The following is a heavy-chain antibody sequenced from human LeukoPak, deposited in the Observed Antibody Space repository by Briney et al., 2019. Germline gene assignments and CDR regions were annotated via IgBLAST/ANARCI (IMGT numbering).Heavy chain of an antibody. J-gene: IGHJ4*02. CDR3: VRGITTPDC. CDR1: GFTFSSYA. V-gene: IGHV3-23*01. CDR2: ITRGGGT. D-gene: IGHD3-3*01. Sequence: GGSPRLSCAASGFTFSSYAMTWVRQAPGKGLEWVSGITRGGGTYYADSVKGRFTISRDNSKSTLYLQMSSLRAEDTAVYYCVRGITTPDCWGQGTLVTVSS.